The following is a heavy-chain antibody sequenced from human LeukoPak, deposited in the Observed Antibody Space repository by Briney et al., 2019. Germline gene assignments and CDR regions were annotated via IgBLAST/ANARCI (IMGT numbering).Heavy chain of an antibody. V-gene: IGHV1-2*02. CDR3: ASWDSNWNTGDYFDY. CDR1: GYTFTGYY. CDR2: INPNSGGT. J-gene: IGHJ4*02. D-gene: IGHD1/OR15-1a*01. Sequence: ASVKVSCKASGYTFTGYYMHWVRQAPGQGLEWMGWINPNSGGTNYAQKFQGRATMTRDTSISTAYMELSRLRSDDTAVYYCASWDSNWNTGDYFDYWGQGALVTVSS.